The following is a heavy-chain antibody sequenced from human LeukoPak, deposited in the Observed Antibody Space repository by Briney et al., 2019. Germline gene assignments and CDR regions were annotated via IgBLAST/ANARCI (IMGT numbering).Heavy chain of an antibody. CDR3: ARVLLNWNDCLDY. CDR1: GFTFSSYW. CDR2: ISSEGSTT. D-gene: IGHD1-20*01. Sequence: PGGSLRLSCAASGFTFSSYWMHWVRQAPGKGLVWVSRISSEGSTTNYADSVKGRFTISRDNAKNTLYLQMNSLRAEDTAVYYCARVLLNWNDCLDYWGQGTLVTVSS. J-gene: IGHJ4*02. V-gene: IGHV3-74*01.